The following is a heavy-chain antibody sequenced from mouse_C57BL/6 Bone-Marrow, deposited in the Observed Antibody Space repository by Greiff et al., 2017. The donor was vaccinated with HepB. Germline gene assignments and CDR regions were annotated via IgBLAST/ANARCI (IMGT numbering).Heavy chain of an antibody. Sequence: EVQVVESGGDLVRPGGSLKLSCADSGFTISTSGMSWVRQTPDKRLEWVATINTGGTYTYYADSVRGRFTISKDSAKNTLFLLMNSLKSEDSAIYYCTRDRFDYYFDYWGQGTTLTVSS. CDR2: INTGGTYT. CDR1: GFTISTSG. V-gene: IGHV5-6*01. D-gene: IGHD2-14*01. CDR3: TRDRFDYYFDY. J-gene: IGHJ2*01.